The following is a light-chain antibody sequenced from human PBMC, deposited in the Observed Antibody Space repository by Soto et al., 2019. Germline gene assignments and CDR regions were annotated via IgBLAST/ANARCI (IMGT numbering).Light chain of an antibody. Sequence: QSALTQPASVSGSPGQSITISCTGTSSDAGGYNFVSWYQQYPGRAPKLMIYDVSNRPSGVSNRFYGSKSGNTASLTISGLQAEDEADYHCMSYASSATYIFGTGTKLTVL. V-gene: IGLV2-14*03. J-gene: IGLJ1*01. CDR1: SSDAGGYNF. CDR2: DVS. CDR3: MSYASSATYI.